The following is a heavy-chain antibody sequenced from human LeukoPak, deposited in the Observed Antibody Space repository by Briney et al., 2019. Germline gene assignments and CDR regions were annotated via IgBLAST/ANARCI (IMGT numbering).Heavy chain of an antibody. CDR2: IYSGGAS. J-gene: IGHJ4*02. V-gene: IGHV3-53*04. D-gene: IGHD2-15*01. CDR1: GLTVSSNY. CDR3: ARVGGSSYLRYYFDY. Sequence: GGSLRLSCAASGLTVSSNYMSWVRQAPGKGLEWGSVIYSGGASYYADSVKGRFTISRHNSKNTLYLQMDSLRPEDTAVYYCARVGGSSYLRYYFDYWGQGSLVTVSS.